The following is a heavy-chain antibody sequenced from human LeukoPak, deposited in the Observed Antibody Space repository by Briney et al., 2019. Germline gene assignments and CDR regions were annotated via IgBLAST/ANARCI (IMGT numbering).Heavy chain of an antibody. CDR3: ACHSRDGYNFDAFDI. D-gene: IGHD5-24*01. V-gene: IGHV1-69*04. J-gene: IGHJ3*02. CDR2: IIPILGIA. CDR1: GDTFSSYA. Sequence: ASVKVSCKASGDTFSSYAISWVRQAPGQGLEWMGRIIPILGIANYAQKFQGRVTITADKSTSTAYMELSSLRSEDTAVYYCACHSRDGYNFDAFDIWGQGTMVTVSS.